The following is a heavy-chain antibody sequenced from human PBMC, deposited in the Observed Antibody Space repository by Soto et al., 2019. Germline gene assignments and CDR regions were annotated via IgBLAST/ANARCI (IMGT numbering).Heavy chain of an antibody. Sequence: EVQLVESGGGLVKPGGSLRLSCAASGFTFSNAWMSWVRQAHGTGLAWVGRIKSTRDAETTEYAAPVKGRFTSSRDDSINTLYLHMNSRDTEDTDVYYCTTGLGYCSGGSCHPRCGQGTVGTVSS. J-gene: IGHJ4*02. D-gene: IGHD2-15*01. CDR1: GFTFSNAW. V-gene: IGHV3-15*01. CDR2: IKSTRDAETT. CDR3: TTGLGYCSGGSCHPR.